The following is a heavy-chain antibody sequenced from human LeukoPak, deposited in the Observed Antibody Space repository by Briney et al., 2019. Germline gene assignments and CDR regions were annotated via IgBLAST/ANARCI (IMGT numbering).Heavy chain of an antibody. D-gene: IGHD1-7*01. CDR3: ASERYNWNYAFDY. V-gene: IGHV3-21*01. CDR2: ISSGSSYI. J-gene: IGHJ4*02. CDR1: GFTFSSSS. Sequence: GGSLRLSCAASGFTFSSSSMNWVRQAPGKGLEWVSSISSGSSYIYYADPLKGRFTVSRDNAKNSLYLQMNSLRAEGTAVYYCASERYNWNYAFDYWGQGILVTVSS.